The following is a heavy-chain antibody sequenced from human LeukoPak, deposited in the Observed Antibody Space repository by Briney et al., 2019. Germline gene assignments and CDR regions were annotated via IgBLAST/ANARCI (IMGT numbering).Heavy chain of an antibody. V-gene: IGHV3-23*01. J-gene: IGHJ4*02. CDR2: ISGSGDST. Sequence: PGGSLRLSCAASGSTFSSYGMNWVHQAPGKGLEWVSAISGSGDSTYYADSVKGRFTISRDNSKNTLYLQMNSLRAEDTAVYYCAKDRPSGSYYYYWGQGTLVTVSS. CDR1: GSTFSSYG. CDR3: AKDRPSGSYYYY. D-gene: IGHD1-26*01.